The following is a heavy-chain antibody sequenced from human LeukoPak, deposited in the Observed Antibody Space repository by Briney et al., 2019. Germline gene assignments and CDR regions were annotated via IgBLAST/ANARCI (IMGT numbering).Heavy chain of an antibody. J-gene: IGHJ5*02. V-gene: IGHV1-69*13. CDR3: ARGPPNYYDSSGLYGWFDP. Sequence: SVKVSCKASGGTFSSYAISWVRQAPGQGLEWMGGIIPIFGTANYAQKFQGRVTITADESTSTAYLELSSLRSEDTAVYYCARGPPNYYDSSGLYGWFDPWGQGTLLTVSS. D-gene: IGHD3-22*01. CDR1: GGTFSSYA. CDR2: IIPIFGTA.